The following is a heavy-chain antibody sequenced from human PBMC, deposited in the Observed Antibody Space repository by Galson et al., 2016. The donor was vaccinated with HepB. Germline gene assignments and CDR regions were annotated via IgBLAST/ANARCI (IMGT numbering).Heavy chain of an antibody. CDR3: ARDRYSGSYYVGAFDI. CDR2: INPDSGVT. J-gene: IGHJ3*02. CDR1: GYTFTGYY. V-gene: IGHV1-2*02. Sequence: SVKVSCKASGYTFTGYYMHWVRQAPGQGLEWMGWINPDSGVTSYAQKFQGRVIMTRDTSISTVYMELSRLKSDDTAIYYCARDRYSGSYYVGAFDIWGQGTMVTVS. D-gene: IGHD1-26*01.